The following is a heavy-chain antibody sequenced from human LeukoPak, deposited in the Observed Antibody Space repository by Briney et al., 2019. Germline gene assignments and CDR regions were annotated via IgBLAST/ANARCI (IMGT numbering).Heavy chain of an antibody. D-gene: IGHD3-10*01. J-gene: IGHJ4*02. CDR2: IRYDGSNK. CDR3: ARDHGRGGSGTVDFDY. V-gene: IGHV3-30*02. CDR1: GFTFSNYD. Sequence: PGGSLRLSCAASGFTFSNYDIHWVRQAPGKGLQWVTFIRYDGSNKYYADSVKGRFTISRDNSKNTLYLQMNRLRAEDSAVYYCARDHGRGGSGTVDFDYWGQGTLVTVSS.